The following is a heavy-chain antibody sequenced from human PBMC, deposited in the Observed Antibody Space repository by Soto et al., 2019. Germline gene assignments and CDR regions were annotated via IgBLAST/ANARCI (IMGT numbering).Heavy chain of an antibody. J-gene: IGHJ6*02. CDR1: GGSIRNYH. D-gene: IGHD6-13*01. V-gene: IGHV4-59*01. CDR2: IYYTDSGST. Sequence: SETLSLTCTVSGGSIRNYHWNWIRQSPGKGLEWIGYIYYTDSGSTNYNPSLKSRLTISADTSKNQFYLKLSSVTAADTAVYYCARDRQELEAYYYYYYGMDVWGQGTTVT. CDR3: ARDRQELEAYYYYYYGMDV.